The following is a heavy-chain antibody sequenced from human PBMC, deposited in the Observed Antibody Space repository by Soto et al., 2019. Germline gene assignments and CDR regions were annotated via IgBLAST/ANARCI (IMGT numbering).Heavy chain of an antibody. CDR1: GYSFTSYW. V-gene: IGHV5-51*01. D-gene: IGHD6-19*01. CDR3: AIQGIAVACSRLGHCDHLSV. J-gene: IGHJ6*03. CDR2: IYPGDSDT. Sequence: PGESLKISCKGSGYSFTSYWIGWVRQMPGKGLEWMGIIYPGDSDTRYSPSFQGQVTISADKSISTAYLQWSSLKASDTAMYYCAIQGIAVACSRLGHCDHLSVSGKGSTV.